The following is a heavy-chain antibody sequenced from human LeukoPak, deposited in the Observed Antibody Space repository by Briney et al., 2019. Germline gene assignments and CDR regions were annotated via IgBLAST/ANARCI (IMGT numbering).Heavy chain of an antibody. Sequence: ASVKVSCKASGYTFTSYGISWVRQAPGQGLEWMGWISAYNGNTNYAQKLQGGVTMTTDTSTSTAYMELRSLRSDDTAVYYCARVQRIAVTHAFDIWGQGTMVTVSS. D-gene: IGHD6-19*01. CDR3: ARVQRIAVTHAFDI. CDR1: GYTFTSYG. CDR2: ISAYNGNT. V-gene: IGHV1-18*01. J-gene: IGHJ3*02.